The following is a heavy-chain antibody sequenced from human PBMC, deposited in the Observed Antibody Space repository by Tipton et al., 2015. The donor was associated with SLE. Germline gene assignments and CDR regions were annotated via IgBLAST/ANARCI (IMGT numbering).Heavy chain of an antibody. V-gene: IGHV3-30-3*02. D-gene: IGHD4-17*01. CDR3: AKWVQMTTVTSDY. Sequence: SLRLSCSASGFTFSSYAMHWVRQAPGKGLEWVAVISYDGSNKYYADSVKGRFTISRDNSKNTLYLQMNSLRAEDTAVYYCAKWVQMTTVTSDYWGQGTLVTVSS. J-gene: IGHJ4*02. CDR1: GFTFSSYA. CDR2: ISYDGSNK.